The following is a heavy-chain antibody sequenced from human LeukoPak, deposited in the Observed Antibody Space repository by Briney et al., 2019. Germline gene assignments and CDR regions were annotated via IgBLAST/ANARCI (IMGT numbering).Heavy chain of an antibody. V-gene: IGHV3-30*03. CDR1: GFTFSNYG. D-gene: IGHD3-22*01. Sequence: PGGSLRLSCAASGFTFSNYGMHWVRQAPGKGLEWVAVISYDGSNKYYADSVKGRFTISRDNSKNTLYLQMNSLRAEDTAVYYCARGSYDSSGSAGWGQGTLVTVSS. CDR3: ARGSYDSSGSAG. CDR2: ISYDGSNK. J-gene: IGHJ4*02.